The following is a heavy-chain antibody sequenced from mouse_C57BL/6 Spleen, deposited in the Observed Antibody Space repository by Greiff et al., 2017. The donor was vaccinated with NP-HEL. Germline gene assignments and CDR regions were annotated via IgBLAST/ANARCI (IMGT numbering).Heavy chain of an antibody. CDR2: IDPENGDT. CDR3: THAYDGYPAWFAY. CDR1: GFNIKDDY. Sequence: EVKLQQSGAELVRPGASVKLSCTASGFNIKDDYMHWVKQRPEQGLEWIGWIDPENGDTEYASKFQGKATITADTSSNTAYLQLSSLTSEDTAVYYCTHAYDGYPAWFAYWGQGTLVTVSA. J-gene: IGHJ3*01. D-gene: IGHD2-3*01. V-gene: IGHV14-4*01.